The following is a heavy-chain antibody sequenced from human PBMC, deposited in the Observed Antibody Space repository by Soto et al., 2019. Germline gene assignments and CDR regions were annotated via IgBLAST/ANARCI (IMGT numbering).Heavy chain of an antibody. CDR3: AGDCSSTSCKPSDFYYGMDV. Sequence: QVQLVQSGAEVKKPGSSVKVSCKASGGTFSSYAISWVRQAPGQGLEWMGGIIPIFGTANYAQKFQGRVTVTADKSTSTGDMEMSSLRSEDTAVYYFAGDCSSTSCKPSDFYYGMDVWGQGTTVTVSS. V-gene: IGHV1-69*06. J-gene: IGHJ6*02. D-gene: IGHD2-2*01. CDR1: GGTFSSYA. CDR2: IIPIFGTA.